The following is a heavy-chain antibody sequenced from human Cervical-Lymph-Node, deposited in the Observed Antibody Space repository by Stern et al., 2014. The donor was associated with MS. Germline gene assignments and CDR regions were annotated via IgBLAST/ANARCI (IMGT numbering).Heavy chain of an antibody. D-gene: IGHD2-15*01. CDR2: ISWSSGKI. J-gene: IGHJ6*02. CDR1: GFRFDDYA. Sequence: EVQLVESGGDLVQPGRSLRLSCAASGFRFDDYAMYWVRQAPGKGLEWVSGISWSSGKIGYADSVKGRFPISRDNVKNSLFLQMNSLRSEDTASYYCARAIGFCSGGNCEPYYYYGIDVWGQGTRVTVSS. V-gene: IGHV3-9*01. CDR3: ARAIGFCSGGNCEPYYYYGIDV.